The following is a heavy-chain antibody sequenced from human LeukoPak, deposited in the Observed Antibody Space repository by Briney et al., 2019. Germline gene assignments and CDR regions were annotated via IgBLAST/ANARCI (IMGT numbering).Heavy chain of an antibody. J-gene: IGHJ3*02. D-gene: IGHD3-22*01. CDR3: ARAHYYDTSGYLRAAFDI. Sequence: ASVKVSCKASGHTFTGYYMHWVRRAPGQGLEWMGWINPNSGGTNYAQKFQGRVTMTRDTSISTAYMELRRLRSDDTAVYYCARAHYYDTSGYLRAAFDIWSQGTMVTISS. V-gene: IGHV1-2*02. CDR2: INPNSGGT. CDR1: GHTFTGYY.